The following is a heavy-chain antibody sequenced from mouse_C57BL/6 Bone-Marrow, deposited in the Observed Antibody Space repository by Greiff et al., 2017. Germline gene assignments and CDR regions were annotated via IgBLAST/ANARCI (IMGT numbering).Heavy chain of an antibody. Sequence: VQLQQPGAELVKPGASVKLSCKASGYTFTSYWMHWVKQRPGQGLEWIGMIHPNSGSTNYNEKFKSKATLTVDKSSSTAYMQLSSLTSEDSAVYYCAREDGYGAMDYWGQGTSVTVSS. J-gene: IGHJ4*01. CDR1: GYTFTSYW. CDR2: IHPNSGST. CDR3: AREDGYGAMDY. V-gene: IGHV1-64*01. D-gene: IGHD2-3*01.